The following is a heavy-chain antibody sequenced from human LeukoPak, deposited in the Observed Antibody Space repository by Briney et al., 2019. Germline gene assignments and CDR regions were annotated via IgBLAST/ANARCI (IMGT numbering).Heavy chain of an antibody. CDR1: GFTFRSYG. J-gene: IGHJ4*02. CDR2: ITSTGTA. CDR3: ANTGSYAVY. Sequence: QTGGTLRLSCAASGFTFRSYGMGWVRQAPGKGLEWVSSITSTGTANYADSVKDRFVISRDNSKDTLFLQMNSLRVEDTAVYYCANTGSYAVYWGQGTLVTVSS. D-gene: IGHD1-26*01. V-gene: IGHV3-23*01.